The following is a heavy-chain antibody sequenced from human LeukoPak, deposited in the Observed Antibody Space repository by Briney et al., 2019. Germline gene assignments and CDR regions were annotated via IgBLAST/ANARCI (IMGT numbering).Heavy chain of an antibody. D-gene: IGHD2-21*01. CDR2: IYYSGST. J-gene: IGHJ5*02. CDR1: GGSISSSDYY. Sequence: SQTLSLTCTVSGGSISSSDYYWSWIRQPPGKGLEWIGYIYYSGSTYYNPSLKSRVTISVDTSKNQCSLKLSSVTPADTAVYYCARGEPRAGEFAPWGQGTLVTVSS. V-gene: IGHV4-30-4*01. CDR3: ARGEPRAGEFAP.